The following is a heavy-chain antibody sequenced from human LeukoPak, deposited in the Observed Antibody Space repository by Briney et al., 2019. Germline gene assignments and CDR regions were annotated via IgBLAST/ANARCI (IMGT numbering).Heavy chain of an antibody. CDR2: IISSSRYI. V-gene: IGHV3-21*01. J-gene: IGHJ6*02. D-gene: IGHD6-13*01. CDR3: VGYESSWYVVDYFYGLDV. CDR1: GFPFNSYS. Sequence: GSLILSCAASGFPFNSYSMNWVRQAPGKGLEWVSYIISSSRYIYYADLVKGRFTISRDNAKNSLYLQMNNLRAEDTAVYFCVGYESSWYVVDYFYGLDVWGQGTTVTVSS.